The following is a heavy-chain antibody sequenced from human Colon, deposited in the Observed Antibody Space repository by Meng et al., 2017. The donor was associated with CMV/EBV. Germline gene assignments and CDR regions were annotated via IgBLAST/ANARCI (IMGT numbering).Heavy chain of an antibody. D-gene: IGHD6-6*01. CDR1: GFAFGGYW. J-gene: IGHJ4*02. CDR3: VRGLRGSSSY. Sequence: GGSLRLSCAASGFAFGGYWMHWVRQAPGKGLEWVSYIDRSSNTRNYADSVKGRFTISRDNAKNSVYLQMNSLRAEDTAVYYCVRGLRGSSSYWGQGAPVTVSS. CDR2: IDRSSNTR. V-gene: IGHV3-48*04.